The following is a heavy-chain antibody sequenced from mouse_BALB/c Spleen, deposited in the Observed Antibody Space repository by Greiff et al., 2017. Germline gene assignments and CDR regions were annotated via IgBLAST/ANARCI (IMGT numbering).Heavy chain of an antibody. J-gene: IGHJ4*01. Sequence: EVKLVESGAELVKPGASVKLSCTASGFNIKDTYMHWVKQRPEQGLEWIGRIDPANGNTKYDPKFQGKATITADTSSNTAYLQLSSLTSEDTAVYYCVRSGFAMDYWGQGTSVTVSS. CDR3: VRSGFAMDY. CDR1: GFNIKDTY. CDR2: IDPANGNT. D-gene: IGHD3-1*01. V-gene: IGHV14-3*02.